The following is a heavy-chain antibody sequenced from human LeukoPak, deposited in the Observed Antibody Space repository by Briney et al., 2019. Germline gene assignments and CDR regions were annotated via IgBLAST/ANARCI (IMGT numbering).Heavy chain of an antibody. CDR3: ARDPTYYFGSGTIDD. Sequence: GGSLRLSCAASGFTFSSYAMSWVRQAPGKGLEWVSRINIDASTTSYADSVKGRFTTSRDNAKNTLFLQMNSLRAEDTAVYYCARDPTYYFGSGTIDDWGRGTLVTVSS. D-gene: IGHD3-10*01. CDR1: GFTFSSYA. CDR2: INIDASTT. J-gene: IGHJ4*02. V-gene: IGHV3-74*01.